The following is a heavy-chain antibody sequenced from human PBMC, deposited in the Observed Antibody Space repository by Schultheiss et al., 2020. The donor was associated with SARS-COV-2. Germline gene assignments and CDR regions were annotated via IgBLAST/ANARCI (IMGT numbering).Heavy chain of an antibody. CDR2: ISSSGSTI. V-gene: IGHV3-48*03. J-gene: IGHJ4*02. CDR1: GFTFSSYA. D-gene: IGHD6-6*01. Sequence: GGSLRLSCAASGFTFSSYAMSWVRQAPGKGLEWVSYISSSGSTIYYADSVKGRFTISRDNAKNSLYLQMNSLRAEDTAVYYCAKVGTWYSSSSFDYWGQGTLVTVSS. CDR3: AKVGTWYSSSSFDY.